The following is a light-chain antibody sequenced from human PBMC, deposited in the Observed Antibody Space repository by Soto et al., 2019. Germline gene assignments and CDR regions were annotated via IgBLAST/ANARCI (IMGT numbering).Light chain of an antibody. J-gene: IGKJ1*01. CDR2: KAS. V-gene: IGKV1-5*03. CDR3: QHYNSYSEA. CDR1: QTISSW. Sequence: DIQMTQSPTTLSGSVGDRVTLTCRASQTISSWLAWYQQKPGKAPKLLIYKASTLKSGVPSRFSGSGAGTEFTLTISSLQPDDFATYYCQHYNSYSEACGQGTKVDI.